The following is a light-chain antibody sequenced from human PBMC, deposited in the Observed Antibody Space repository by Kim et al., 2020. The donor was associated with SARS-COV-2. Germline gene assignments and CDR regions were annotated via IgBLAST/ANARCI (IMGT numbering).Light chain of an antibody. CDR3: QTWDTGIRV. CDR1: SGHSSYA. CDR2: VNSDGSH. Sequence: ASLKVTCSLGSGHSSYAIEWHQQQPEKGPRYLMKVNSDGSHSKGDGIPDRFSASSSGAERYLTISSLQSEDEADYYCQTWDTGIRVFGGGTQLTVL. V-gene: IGLV4-69*01. J-gene: IGLJ3*02.